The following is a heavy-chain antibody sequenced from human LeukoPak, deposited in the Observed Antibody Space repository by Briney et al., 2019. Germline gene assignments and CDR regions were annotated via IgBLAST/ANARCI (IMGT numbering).Heavy chain of an antibody. CDR3: AREAARGYYMDV. J-gene: IGHJ6*03. V-gene: IGHV3-74*01. CDR2: INTDGSTT. CDR1: GFTFSRYL. Sequence: PGGSLRLSCAASGFTFSRYLMHWVRHGPGKELVWVSRINTDGSTTAYAGSVKGRFTISRGNAENTLYLQMNSLRAEDTAVYYCAREAARGYYMDVWGKGTTVTVSS. D-gene: IGHD6-6*01.